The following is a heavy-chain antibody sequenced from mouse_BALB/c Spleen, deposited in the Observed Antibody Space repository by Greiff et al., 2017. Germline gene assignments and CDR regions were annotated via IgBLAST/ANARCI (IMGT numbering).Heavy chain of an antibody. J-gene: IGHJ3*01. CDR1: GFTFSSYY. V-gene: IGHV5-6-2*01. Sequence: EVQVVESGGGLVKLGGSLKLSCAASGFTFSSYYMSWVRQTPEKRLELVAAINSNGGSTYYPDTVKGRFTISRDNAKNTLYLQMSSLKSEDTALYYCASYGIYEWFADWGAGTLVTVSA. CDR3: ASYGIYEWFAD. D-gene: IGHD2-1*01. CDR2: INSNGGST.